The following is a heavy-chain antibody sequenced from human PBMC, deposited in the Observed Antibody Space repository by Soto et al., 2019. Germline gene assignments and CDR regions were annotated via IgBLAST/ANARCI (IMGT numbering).Heavy chain of an antibody. CDR2: IIPILGIA. CDR1: GGTFSSYT. Sequence: GASVKVSCKASGGTFSSYTISWVRQAPGQGLEWMGRIIPILGIANYAQKFQGRVTITADKSTSTAYMELSSLRSEDTAVYYCARVAAADNPFDYWGQGTLVTVSS. D-gene: IGHD6-13*01. V-gene: IGHV1-69*02. CDR3: ARVAAADNPFDY. J-gene: IGHJ4*02.